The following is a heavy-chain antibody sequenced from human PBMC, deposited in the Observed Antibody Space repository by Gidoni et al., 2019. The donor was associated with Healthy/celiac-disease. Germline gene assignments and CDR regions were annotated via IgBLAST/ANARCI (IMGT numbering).Heavy chain of an antibody. CDR2: ISSSSSYT. J-gene: IGHJ4*02. CDR1: GFTFSDYY. D-gene: IGHD6-19*01. CDR3: ARVLGSGWPVDY. V-gene: IGHV3-11*06. Sequence: QVQLVESGGGVVKPGGSLRLSCAASGFTFSDYYMSWIRQAPGKGLEWVSYISSSSSYTNYADSVKGRFTISRDNAKNSLYLQMNSLRAEDTAVYYCARVLGSGWPVDYWGQGTLVTVSS.